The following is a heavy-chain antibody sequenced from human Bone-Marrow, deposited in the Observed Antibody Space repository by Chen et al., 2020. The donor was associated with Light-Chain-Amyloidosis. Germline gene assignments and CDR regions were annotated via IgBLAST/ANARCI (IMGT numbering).Heavy chain of an antibody. CDR3: AREDCGSNNWPFDY. D-gene: IGHD2-15*01. V-gene: IGHV3-7*01. CDR1: GSTFSNYW. Sequence: EVLLVQSGGGLFQPGGSLRLACEASGSTFSNYWMTWVRQAPGEGLVWVGNMKEDGSARYYAESVKAGFTISRDNAKNGLFLQMDSLGAEDRGGYWCAREDCGSNNWPFDYWGQGILVTVS. CDR2: MKEDGSAR. J-gene: IGHJ4*02.